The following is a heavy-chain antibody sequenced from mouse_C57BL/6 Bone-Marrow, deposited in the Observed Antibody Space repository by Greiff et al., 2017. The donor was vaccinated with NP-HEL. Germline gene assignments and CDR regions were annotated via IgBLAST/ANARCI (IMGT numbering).Heavy chain of an antibody. CDR2: SRNKANDYTT. CDR3: ARDAQTAMDY. Sequence: EVQRVESGGGLVQSGRSLRLSCATSGFTFSDFYMEWVRQAPGKGLEWIAASRNKANDYTTEYSASVKGRFIVSRDTSQSILYLQMNALRAEDTAIYYCARDAQTAMDYWGQGTSVTVSS. V-gene: IGHV7-1*01. J-gene: IGHJ4*01. CDR1: GFTFSDFY.